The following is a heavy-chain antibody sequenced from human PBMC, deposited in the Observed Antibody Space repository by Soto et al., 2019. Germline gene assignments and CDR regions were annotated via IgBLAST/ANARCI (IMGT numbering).Heavy chain of an antibody. V-gene: IGHV1-69*06. CDR1: GGTLSSYV. CDR2: ILPSFGTT. Sequence: QVQLVQSGAEVKKPGSSVKVSCQASGGTLSSYVITWVRQAPGQGLGWMGGILPSFGTTEYAQKFQGRGPITAHISTRTVYMEVSSMRSADTAGFDCARGTGYATRVGTYFYGFDVWGQGTTVTVSS. D-gene: IGHD5-12*01. CDR3: ARGTGYATRVGTYFYGFDV. J-gene: IGHJ6*02.